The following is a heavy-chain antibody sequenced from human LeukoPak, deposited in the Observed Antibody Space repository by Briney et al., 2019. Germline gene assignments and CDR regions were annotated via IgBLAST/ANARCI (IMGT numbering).Heavy chain of an antibody. D-gene: IGHD2-21*02. CDR2: ISAHNGNT. CDR3: ARGVVVTAILGY. V-gene: IGHV1-18*01. CDR1: GYTFTSYG. Sequence: ASVRVSCKASGYTFTSYGISWVRQAPGQGLEWVGWISAHNGNTNYAQKLQGRVTMTTDTSTTTAYMELRSLTSDDTAVYYCARGVVVTAILGYWGQGTLVTVSS. J-gene: IGHJ4*02.